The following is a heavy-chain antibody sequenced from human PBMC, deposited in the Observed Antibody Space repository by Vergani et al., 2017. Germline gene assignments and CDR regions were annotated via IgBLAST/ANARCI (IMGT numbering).Heavy chain of an antibody. Sequence: QVQLQESGPGLVKPSGTLSLTCAVSGGSISSSNWWSWVRQPPGKGREWIGEIYHSGSTNYNPSLKSRVTISVDKSKNQFSLKLSAVTAADTAVYYCARGNFAAAGPSPENNWFDPWGQGTLVTVSS. CDR3: ARGNFAAAGPSPENNWFDP. CDR2: IYHSGST. J-gene: IGHJ5*02. D-gene: IGHD6-13*01. V-gene: IGHV4-4*02. CDR1: GGSISSSNW.